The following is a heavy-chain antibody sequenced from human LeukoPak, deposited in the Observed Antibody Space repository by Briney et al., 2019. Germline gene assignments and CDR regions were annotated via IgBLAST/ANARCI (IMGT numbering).Heavy chain of an antibody. CDR2: IHNSRGT. CDR3: GKVGGNSNS. D-gene: IGHD4-23*01. V-gene: IGHV4-31*03. Sequence: PSETLSLTCTVSGGSITSDIFYWNWIRQHRGKGLEWIGSIHNSRGTSYNPSLESRLTISLATSENQFFLKMSYVTAADTAMYYCGKVGGNSNSWGQGTLVTVSS. J-gene: IGHJ4*02. CDR1: GGSITSDIFY.